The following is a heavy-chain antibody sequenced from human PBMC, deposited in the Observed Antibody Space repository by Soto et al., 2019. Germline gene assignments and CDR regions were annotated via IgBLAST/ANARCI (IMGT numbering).Heavy chain of an antibody. Sequence: GGSLRLSCAASGFTFSSYAMSWVRQAPGKGLEWVSAIRNNRSNTFYADSVKGRVTISRDSSKNTLYLQMNILRAEDTAVYYCARDLYYGLDVWGQGTTVTVSS. CDR1: GFTFSSYA. D-gene: IGHD3-16*01. CDR2: IRNNRSNT. J-gene: IGHJ6*02. V-gene: IGHV3-23*01. CDR3: ARDLYYGLDV.